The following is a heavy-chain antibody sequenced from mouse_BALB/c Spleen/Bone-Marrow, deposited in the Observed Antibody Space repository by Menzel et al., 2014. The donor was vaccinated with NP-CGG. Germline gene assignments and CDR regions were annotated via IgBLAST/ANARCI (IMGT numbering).Heavy chain of an antibody. J-gene: IGHJ4*01. Sequence: QVQLQQSGAELVKPGAPVKLSCKASGYTFTSYWMNWVKQRPGRGLEWIGRIDPSDSETHYNQKFKDKATLTVDKSSSTACIQVSSLTSEDSAVYHCARALGDGYYYAMDYWGQGTSVTVSS. CDR3: ARALGDGYYYAMDY. CDR1: GYTFTSYW. D-gene: IGHD2-3*01. V-gene: IGHV1-69*02. CDR2: IDPSDSET.